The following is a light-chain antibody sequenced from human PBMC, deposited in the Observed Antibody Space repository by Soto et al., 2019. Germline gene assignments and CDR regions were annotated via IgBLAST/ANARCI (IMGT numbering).Light chain of an antibody. J-gene: IGLJ2*01. CDR3: AAWDDSLNGVL. CDR1: SSSIGSNT. V-gene: IGLV1-44*01. Sequence: QSVLTQPPSASGTPGQRVTISCSGSSSSIGSNTVNWYQQLPGTAPKLLIYSNNQRPSGVPDRFSGSKSGTSASLAISGLQSEDEADYYCAAWDDSLNGVLFGGGTKLTVL. CDR2: SNN.